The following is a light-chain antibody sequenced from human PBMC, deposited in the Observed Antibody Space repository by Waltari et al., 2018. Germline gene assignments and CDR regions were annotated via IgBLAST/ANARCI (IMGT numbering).Light chain of an antibody. CDR2: SVS. CDR3: SSYISSSTLEL. J-gene: IGLJ2*01. V-gene: IGLV2-14*03. CDR1: SSDVGAYNY. Sequence: QSALTQPASVSGSPGQSIPISCTGTSSDVGAYNYVAWYQQHPGKAPKLMIFSVSIRPSWVSTRFSGSKSGNTASLTISGLQAEDEADYYCSSYISSSTLELFGGGTSLTVL.